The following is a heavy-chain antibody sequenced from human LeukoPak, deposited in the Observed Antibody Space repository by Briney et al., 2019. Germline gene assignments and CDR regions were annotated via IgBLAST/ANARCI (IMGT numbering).Heavy chain of an antibody. V-gene: IGHV1-46*01. J-gene: IGHJ4*02. Sequence: ASVKVSCKAFGYTFTSYYMHWVRQAPGQGLEWMGIINPSGGSTSYAQKFQGRVTMTRDTSTSTVYMELSSLRSEDTAVYYCARDRWRGYCSGGSCYSGGLGYFDYWGQGTLVTVSS. CDR1: GYTFTSYY. CDR3: ARDRWRGYCSGGSCYSGGLGYFDY. D-gene: IGHD2-15*01. CDR2: INPSGGST.